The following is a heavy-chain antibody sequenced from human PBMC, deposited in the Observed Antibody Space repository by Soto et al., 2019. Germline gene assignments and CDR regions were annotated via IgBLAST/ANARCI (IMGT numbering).Heavy chain of an antibody. D-gene: IGHD2-15*01. J-gene: IGHJ4*01. CDR1: GYTFTSYY. Sequence: GASVKVSCKAFGYTFTSYYIHWVRQAPGQGLEWMGIINPSGGYTNYAQKLQGRVTMTRDTSTSTVYMDLSSLTSEDTAVYYCAREGPTDSSESGAFDYWG. CDR2: INPSGGYT. CDR3: AREGPTDSSESGAFDY. V-gene: IGHV1-46*04.